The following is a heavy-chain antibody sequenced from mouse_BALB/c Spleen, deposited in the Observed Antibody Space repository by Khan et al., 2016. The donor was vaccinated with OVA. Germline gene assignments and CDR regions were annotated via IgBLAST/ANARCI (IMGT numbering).Heavy chain of an antibody. CDR2: ISYSGST. Sequence: EVQLQESGPGLVKPSQSLSLTCTVTGYSITSDYAWNWIRQFPGNKLEWLGYISYSGSTTNNPSRKSRISITRDTSTKQFFLQLNSVTAEDTATYYCTKGRYYEWYFDVWGAGTTVTVSS. V-gene: IGHV3-2*02. J-gene: IGHJ1*01. CDR1: GYSITSDYA. CDR3: TKGRYYEWYFDV. D-gene: IGHD1-1*01.